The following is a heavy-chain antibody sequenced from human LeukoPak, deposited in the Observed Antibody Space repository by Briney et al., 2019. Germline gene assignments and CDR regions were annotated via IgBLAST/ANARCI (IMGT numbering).Heavy chain of an antibody. CDR1: GYTFIGYY. CDR2: INPNSGGT. J-gene: IGHJ4*02. CDR3: ASSTPSAKTIDY. Sequence: ASVKVSCKASGYTFIGYYMHWVRQAPGQGLEWMGWINPNSGGTNYAQKFQGRVTMTRDTSISTAYMELSRLRSDDTAVYYCASSTPSAKTIDYWGQGTLVTVSP. V-gene: IGHV1-2*02. D-gene: IGHD1/OR15-1a*01.